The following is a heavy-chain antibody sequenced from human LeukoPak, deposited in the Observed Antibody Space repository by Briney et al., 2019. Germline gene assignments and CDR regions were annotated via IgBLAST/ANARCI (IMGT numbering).Heavy chain of an antibody. J-gene: IGHJ4*02. D-gene: IGHD4-11*01. CDR2: INPAGSQQ. CDR1: GFMFSDYW. V-gene: IGHV3-7*01. Sequence: GGSLRLSCTASGFMFSDYWMSWVRQAPGKGPEWMANINPAGSQQYSVDSLKGRFTVSRDNAKKSFYLQMNYLRAEDTAVYYCVKWGPYCSTHYCPALESWGQRTLVTVSS. CDR3: VKWGPYCSTHYCPALES.